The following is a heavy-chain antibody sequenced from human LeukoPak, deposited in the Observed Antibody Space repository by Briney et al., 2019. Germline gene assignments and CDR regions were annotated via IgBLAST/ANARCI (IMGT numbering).Heavy chain of an antibody. V-gene: IGHV3-74*01. CDR2: IKSDGSTT. D-gene: IGHD5-18*01. CDR1: GFTFSSYW. CDR3: ARVVDTHFDY. Sequence: GGSLRLSCAASGFTFSSYWMHWVRQTPGKGLVWVSRIKSDGSTTTYADSVKGRFTISRDNAKNTLYLQMNSLRAEDTAVYYCARVVDTHFDYWGQGTLVTVSS. J-gene: IGHJ4*02.